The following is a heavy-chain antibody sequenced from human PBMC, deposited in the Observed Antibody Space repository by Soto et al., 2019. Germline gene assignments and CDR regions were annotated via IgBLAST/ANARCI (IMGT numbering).Heavy chain of an antibody. Sequence: ASVKVSCKASGGTFSSYAISWVRQAPGQGLEWMGGIIPIFGTANYAQKFQGRVTITADESTSTAYMELSSLRSEDTAVYYCAGGIHTRIRSLGYWGQGTLVTVSS. D-gene: IGHD3-22*01. CDR3: AGGIHTRIRSLGY. J-gene: IGHJ4*02. V-gene: IGHV1-69*13. CDR2: IIPIFGTA. CDR1: GGTFSSYA.